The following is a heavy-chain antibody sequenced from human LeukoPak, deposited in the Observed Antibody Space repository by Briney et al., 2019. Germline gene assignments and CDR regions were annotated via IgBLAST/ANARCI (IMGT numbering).Heavy chain of an antibody. CDR1: GFTFSRHG. V-gene: IGHV3-30*03. CDR2: ISNDGSRK. D-gene: IGHD3-3*01. J-gene: IGHJ4*02. CDR3: ARDRAWNYFDY. Sequence: GRSLRLSCAPSGFTFSRHGVHWVRQAPGKGLEWVAIISNDGSRKYYAHSVEGRFTISRDNSKNTLYLQMDSLRAEDTAVYYCARDRAWNYFDYWGQGTPVTVSS.